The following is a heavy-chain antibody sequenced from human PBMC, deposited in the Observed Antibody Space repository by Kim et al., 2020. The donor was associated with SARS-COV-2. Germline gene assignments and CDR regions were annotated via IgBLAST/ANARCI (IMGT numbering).Heavy chain of an antibody. Sequence: NSNPPLQSRATITVDTSKNQFSLKLSSVTAADTAVYYCARVGESGSYFDYWGQGTLVTVSS. J-gene: IGHJ4*02. CDR3: ARVGESGSYFDY. V-gene: IGHV4-59*01. D-gene: IGHD1-26*01.